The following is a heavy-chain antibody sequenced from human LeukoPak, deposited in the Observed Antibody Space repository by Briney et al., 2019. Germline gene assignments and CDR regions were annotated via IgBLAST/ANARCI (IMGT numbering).Heavy chain of an antibody. V-gene: IGHV3-48*02. D-gene: IGHD5-12*01. J-gene: IGHJ4*02. CDR2: ISGSDNTI. CDR3: ARVHRGYSFGRLDY. CDR1: GFTFSSYS. Sequence: SGGSLRLSCAASGFTFSSYSMNWVRQAPGKGLEWFSYISGSDNTIYYADSVKGRFTISRDNARNSLYLQMNSLRDEDTAVYYCARVHRGYSFGRLDYWGQGTLVTVSS.